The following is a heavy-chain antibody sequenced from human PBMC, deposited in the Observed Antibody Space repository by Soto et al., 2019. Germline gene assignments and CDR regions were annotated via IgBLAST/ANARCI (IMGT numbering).Heavy chain of an antibody. CDR1: GYAFTSYL. CDR3: ASGNCGYICYHDY. D-gene: IGHD5-12*01. V-gene: IGHV1-3*04. J-gene: IGHJ4*02. Sequence: GASVKVSCKPSGYAFTSYLLYWVRQAPGQRLERMGWINTGNGNTKYSQKFQGRVTITRDTSASTAYMELSSLTSEDTAVYYCASGNCGYICYHDYWGQGTLVTVSS. CDR2: INTGNGNT.